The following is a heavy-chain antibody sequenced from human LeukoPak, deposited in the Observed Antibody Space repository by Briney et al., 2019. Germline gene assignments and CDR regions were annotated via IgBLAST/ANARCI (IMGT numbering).Heavy chain of an antibody. J-gene: IGHJ4*02. CDR2: IIPIFGTA. Sequence: GASVKVSCKASGGTFSSYAISWVRQAPGQGLEWMGGIIPIFGTANYAQKFQGRVTITADKSTSTAYMELSSLRSEDTAVYYCARRGYSSSSYYFDYWGQGTLVTVSS. D-gene: IGHD6-6*01. V-gene: IGHV1-69*06. CDR1: GGTFSSYA. CDR3: ARRGYSSSSYYFDY.